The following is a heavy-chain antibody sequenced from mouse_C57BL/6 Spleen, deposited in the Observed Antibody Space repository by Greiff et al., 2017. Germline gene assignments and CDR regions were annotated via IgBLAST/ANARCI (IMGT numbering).Heavy chain of an antibody. V-gene: IGHV1-55*01. CDR3: ARGGNWYFDV. J-gene: IGHJ1*03. CDR1: GYTFTSYW. CDR2: IYPGSGST. Sequence: QVQLQQPGAELVKPGASVKMSCKASGYTFTSYWITWVKQRPGQGLEWIGDIYPGSGSTNYNEKFKSKATLTVDTSPSTAYMQLSSLTSEDSAVYYCARGGNWYFDVWGTGTTVTVSS.